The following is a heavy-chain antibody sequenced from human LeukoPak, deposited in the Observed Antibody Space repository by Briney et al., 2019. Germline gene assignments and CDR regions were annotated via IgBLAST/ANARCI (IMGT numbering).Heavy chain of an antibody. CDR1: GFTFSSYA. Sequence: GGSLRLSCAASGFTFSSYAMSWVRQAPGKGREWVSAISGSGGSTYYADSVKGRFTISRDNSQNTQYLQMNSQRAEDTAVYYRAKDSCIITSCRGYFDYWGQGTLVTVSS. J-gene: IGHJ4*02. CDR2: ISGSGGST. D-gene: IGHD2-2*01. CDR3: AKDSCIITSCRGYFDY. V-gene: IGHV3-23*01.